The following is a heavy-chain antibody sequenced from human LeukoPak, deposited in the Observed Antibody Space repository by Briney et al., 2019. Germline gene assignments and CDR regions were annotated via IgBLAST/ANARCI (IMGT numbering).Heavy chain of an antibody. CDR3: ARDRLGGDLTGEGLY. D-gene: IGHD4-17*01. J-gene: IGHJ4*02. CDR2: ISAYNGNT. V-gene: IGHV1-18*01. Sequence: ASVKVSFKASGYPFDNFGLTWVRQAPGQGLAWMGWISAYNGNTHYAQKFRGRLTMTTDTSTTTAYLEMRSIKSDDTAVYYCARDRLGGDLTGEGLYWGQGTLVTVSS. CDR1: GYPFDNFG.